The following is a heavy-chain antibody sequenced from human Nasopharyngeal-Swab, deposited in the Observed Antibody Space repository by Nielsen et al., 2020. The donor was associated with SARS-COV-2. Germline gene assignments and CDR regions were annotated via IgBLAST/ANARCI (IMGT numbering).Heavy chain of an antibody. CDR1: GFTFSNAW. Sequence: GESLKISCAASGFTFSNAWMSWVRQAPGKGLEWVGRIKSKTDGGTTDYAAPVKGRFTISRDDSKNTLYLQMNSLRAEDTAVYYCARAGSSGWYYYFDYWGQGTLVTVSS. CDR2: IKSKTDGGTT. D-gene: IGHD6-19*01. J-gene: IGHJ4*02. V-gene: IGHV3-15*01. CDR3: ARAGSSGWYYYFDY.